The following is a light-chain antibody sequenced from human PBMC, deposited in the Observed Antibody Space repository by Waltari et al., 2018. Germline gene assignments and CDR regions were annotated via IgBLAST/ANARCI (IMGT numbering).Light chain of an antibody. CDR1: QSVSSSY. Sequence: EIVLTQSPGTLSLSPGERATLPCRASQSVSSSYLAWYQQKTGQAPRLLIYGASSRATGIPDRFSGSGSGTDFTLTISRLEPEDFAVYYCQHYGSSRRWTFGQGTKVEIK. CDR2: GAS. CDR3: QHYGSSRRWT. V-gene: IGKV3-20*01. J-gene: IGKJ1*01.